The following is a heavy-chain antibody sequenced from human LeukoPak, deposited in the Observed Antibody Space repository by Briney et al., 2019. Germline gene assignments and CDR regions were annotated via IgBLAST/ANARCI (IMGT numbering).Heavy chain of an antibody. V-gene: IGHV4-34*01. D-gene: IGHD3-9*01. CDR1: GGSFIDYY. J-gene: IGHJ5*02. CDR3: ARGYDILTGSQFDP. CDR2: TNQCGSA. Sequence: PSETLSLTCAVYGGSFIDYYWSWIRQPPGRGLEWIGETNQCGSANYNPSPKSRVTISVDTSKNQFSLKLSSVTAADTAVYYCARGYDILTGSQFDPWGQGTLVTVSS.